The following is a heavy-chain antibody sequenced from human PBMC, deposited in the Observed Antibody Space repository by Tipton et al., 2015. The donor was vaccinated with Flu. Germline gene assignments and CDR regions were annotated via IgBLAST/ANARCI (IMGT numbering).Heavy chain of an antibody. D-gene: IGHD5-12*01. CDR3: ARDVRGYSGYTGSDGFDI. Sequence: TLSLTCSVSGGSITKSYWSWLRQPAGKGLQWIGRISSSGLTNYNASLESRISISRDTSKNRFSLTLRSATAADTALYFCARDVRGYSGYTGSDGFDIWGRGIMVIVSS. CDR1: GGSITKSY. CDR2: ISSSGLT. J-gene: IGHJ3*02. V-gene: IGHV4-4*07.